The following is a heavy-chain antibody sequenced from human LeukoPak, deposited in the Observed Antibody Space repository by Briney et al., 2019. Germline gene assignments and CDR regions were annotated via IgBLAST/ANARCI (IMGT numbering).Heavy chain of an antibody. CDR1: GFTFSDYY. CDR2: ISGGGDDI. Sequence: GGSLRLSCAASGFTFSDYYMTWIRQAPGKGLEVVSYISGGGDDINYADSVRGRFTISRDNAKNSLYLHMNSLRAEDTAVYYCARSRDDYVWENYRYLGPPDYWGQGTLVTVSS. V-gene: IGHV3-11*04. CDR3: ARSRDDYVWENYRYLGPPDY. D-gene: IGHD3-16*02. J-gene: IGHJ4*02.